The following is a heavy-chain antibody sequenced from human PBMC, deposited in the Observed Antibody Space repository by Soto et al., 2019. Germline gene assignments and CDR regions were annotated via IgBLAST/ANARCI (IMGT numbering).Heavy chain of an antibody. CDR2: IIPILGIA. CDR1: GGTFSSYA. J-gene: IGHJ4*02. V-gene: IGHV1-69*04. CDR3: ARDRSGYDFDY. D-gene: IGHD5-12*01. Sequence: ASVKVSCKASGGTFSSYAISWVRQAPGQGLEWMGRIIPILGIANYAQKFQGRVTITADKSTSTAYMELSSLRSEDTAVYCCARDRSGYDFDYWGQGTLVTVSS.